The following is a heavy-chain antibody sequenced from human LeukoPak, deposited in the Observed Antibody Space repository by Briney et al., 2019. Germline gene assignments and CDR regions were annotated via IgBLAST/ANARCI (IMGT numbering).Heavy chain of an antibody. CDR2: IYYSGST. J-gene: IGHJ4*02. Sequence: PSQTLSLTCTVSGGSISSGSYYWSWIRQPPGTGLEWIGYIYYSGSTYYNPSLKSRVTISVDTSKNQFSLKLSSVTAADTAVYYCARWGGGFFIREYWGQGTLVTVSS. V-gene: IGHV4-30-4*08. D-gene: IGHD3-3*01. CDR1: GGSISSGSYY. CDR3: ARWGGGFFIREY.